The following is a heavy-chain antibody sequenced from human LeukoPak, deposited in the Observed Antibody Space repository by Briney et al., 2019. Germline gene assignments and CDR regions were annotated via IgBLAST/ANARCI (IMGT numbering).Heavy chain of an antibody. J-gene: IGHJ4*02. D-gene: IGHD6-13*01. CDR3: ARHSSWYGNFDY. Sequence: SGTLSLTCTVSGGSISSSNYYWGWIRQPPGKGLEWIGSIYYSGSTYYNPSLKSRVTISVDTSKNQFSLKLSSVTAADTAVYYCARHSSWYGNFDYWGQGTLVTVSS. CDR1: GGSISSSNYY. V-gene: IGHV4-39*01. CDR2: IYYSGST.